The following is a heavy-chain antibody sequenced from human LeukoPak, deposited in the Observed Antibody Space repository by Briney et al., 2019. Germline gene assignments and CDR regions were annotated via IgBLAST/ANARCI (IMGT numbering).Heavy chain of an antibody. J-gene: IGHJ5*02. Sequence: SETLSLTCAVYGGSFSGYYWGWIRHPPGKGLEWIGEINHSGSTNYNPSPKSRVTISVDTSKTQFSLKLSSVTAADTAVYYCARRRLRRSGSYPNWFDPWGKGTLVTVSS. CDR3: ARRRLRRSGSYPNWFDP. CDR2: INHSGST. CDR1: GGSFSGYY. D-gene: IGHD1-26*01. V-gene: IGHV4-34*01.